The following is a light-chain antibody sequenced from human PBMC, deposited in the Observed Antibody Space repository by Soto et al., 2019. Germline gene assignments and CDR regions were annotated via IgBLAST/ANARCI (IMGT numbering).Light chain of an antibody. CDR3: QQYEGLPLT. CDR1: QAISNY. V-gene: IGKV1-33*01. CDR2: DAS. Sequence: DIQMTQSPSSLSASVGDRVTITCQASQAISNYLTWYQQKPGKAPKLLIFDASNVETGVPSRFSGSGSGTHVTFTIRSLQAEDIETYYCQQYEGLPLTFGGGTKIQI. J-gene: IGKJ4*01.